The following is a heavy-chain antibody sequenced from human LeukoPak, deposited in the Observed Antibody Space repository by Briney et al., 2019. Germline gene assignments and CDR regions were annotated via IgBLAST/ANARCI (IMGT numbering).Heavy chain of an antibody. Sequence: SETLSLTCTVSGGSISSYYWSWIRQPAGQGLEWIGRIYTSGSTNYNPSLKSRVTMSVDTSKNQFPLKLSSVTAADTAAYYCARVKVSGWFRGGVDWFDPWGQGTLVTVSS. D-gene: IGHD6-19*01. J-gene: IGHJ5*02. CDR3: ARVKVSGWFRGGVDWFDP. V-gene: IGHV4-4*07. CDR1: GGSISSYY. CDR2: IYTSGST.